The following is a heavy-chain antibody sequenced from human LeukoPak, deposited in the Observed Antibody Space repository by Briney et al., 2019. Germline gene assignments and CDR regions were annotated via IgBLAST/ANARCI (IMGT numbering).Heavy chain of an antibody. Sequence: PSETLSLTCTVSGYSISSGYYWGWIRQPPGKGLEWIGSIYHSGSTYYNPSLKSRVTISVDTSKNQFSLKLSSVTAADTAVYYCARFSYSSSWTLPGWGQGTLVTVSS. V-gene: IGHV4-38-2*02. D-gene: IGHD6-13*01. CDR1: GYSISSGYY. CDR2: IYHSGST. CDR3: ARFSYSSSWTLPG. J-gene: IGHJ4*02.